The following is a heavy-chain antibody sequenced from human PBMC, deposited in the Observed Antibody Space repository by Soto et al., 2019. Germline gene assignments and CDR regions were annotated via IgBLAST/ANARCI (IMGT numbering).Heavy chain of an antibody. CDR3: ARDFIVGAPDYFDY. V-gene: IGHV3-20*04. J-gene: IGHJ4*02. CDR2: VNWNGGST. Sequence: GGSLRLSCAASGFIFDDYGMSWARQAPGKGLEWVSGVNWNGGSTGYADSVKGRFTISRDNAKNFLFLQMNSLRVDDTAVYYCARDFIVGAPDYFDYWGQGTLVTVSS. D-gene: IGHD3-16*02. CDR1: GFIFDDYG.